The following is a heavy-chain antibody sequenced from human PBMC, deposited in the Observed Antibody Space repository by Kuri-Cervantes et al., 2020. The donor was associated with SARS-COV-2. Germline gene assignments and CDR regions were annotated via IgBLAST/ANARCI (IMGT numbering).Heavy chain of an antibody. CDR1: GGSISSYY. CDR2: IYYNGN. D-gene: IGHD2-2*01. CDR3: ARATPFTSIYYYFDS. Sequence: SETLSLTCTVSGGSISSYYWTWVRQPPGKGLEFIGYIYYNGNGYNPSLESRVTMSLDTSRNQFSLRLTSVTPADTAVYYCARATPFTSIYYYFDSWGQGNLVTVSS. J-gene: IGHJ4*02. V-gene: IGHV4-59*01.